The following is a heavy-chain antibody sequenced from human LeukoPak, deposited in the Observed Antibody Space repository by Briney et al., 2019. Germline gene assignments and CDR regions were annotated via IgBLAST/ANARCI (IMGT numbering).Heavy chain of an antibody. J-gene: IGHJ4*02. CDR2: ISYDGTDK. Sequence: GGSLRLSCAASGFTFTTFPMHWVRQPPGKGLEWVAVISYDGTDKYYADSVKGRFTISRDNSKSTLYLQMDSLRAEDTAVYYCASPNSMAGTHYFHYWGQGTLVTVSS. D-gene: IGHD6-19*01. V-gene: IGHV3-30*04. CDR3: ASPNSMAGTHYFHY. CDR1: GFTFTTFP.